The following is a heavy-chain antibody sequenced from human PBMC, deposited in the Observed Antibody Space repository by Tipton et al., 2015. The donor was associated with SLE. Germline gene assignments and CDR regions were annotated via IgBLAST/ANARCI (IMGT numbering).Heavy chain of an antibody. CDR2: INPNSGGT. D-gene: IGHD3-9*01. Sequence: QLVQSGAELKKPGASVKVSCKASGYTFTDYYIQWVRQAPGQGLEWMGRINPNSGGTNYAQKFQGRVTMTRDTSISTAYMELSSLRSDDTAVYYCAREAETTGTLLDYWGQGTLVTVSS. CDR1: GYTFTDYY. V-gene: IGHV1-2*06. J-gene: IGHJ4*02. CDR3: AREAETTGTLLDY.